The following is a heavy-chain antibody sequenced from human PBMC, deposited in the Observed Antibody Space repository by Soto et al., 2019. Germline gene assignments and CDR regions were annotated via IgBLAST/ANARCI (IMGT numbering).Heavy chain of an antibody. CDR2: IIPILGIA. CDR3: ARASEGPYIVATPGYFDY. CDR1: GGTFSSYT. Sequence: QVQLVQSGAEVKKPGSSVKVSCKASGGTFSSYTISWVRQAPGQGLEWMGRIIPILGIANYAQKLQGRVTITSDKSTSTAYMELSSLRSEDTAVYYCARASEGPYIVATPGYFDYWGQGTLVTVSS. J-gene: IGHJ4*02. D-gene: IGHD5-12*01. V-gene: IGHV1-69*02.